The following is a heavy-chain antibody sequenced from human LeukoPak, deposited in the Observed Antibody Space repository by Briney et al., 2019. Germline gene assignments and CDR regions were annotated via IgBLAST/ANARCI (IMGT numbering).Heavy chain of an antibody. Sequence: PGGSLRLSCAASGFTFSGSSMHWVRQASGKGLEWVGLIRNKANSYATAYAASVQGRFTISRDDSKHTAYLHMNSLKTEDTAVYYCTRSAYYSFDYWGQGTLVTVSS. V-gene: IGHV3-73*01. CDR1: GFTFSGSS. CDR2: IRNKANSYAT. J-gene: IGHJ4*02. D-gene: IGHD3-3*01. CDR3: TRSAYYSFDY.